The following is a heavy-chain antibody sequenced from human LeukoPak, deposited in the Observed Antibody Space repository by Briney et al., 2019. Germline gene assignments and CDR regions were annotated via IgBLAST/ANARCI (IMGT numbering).Heavy chain of an antibody. CDR1: GGTFSSYA. Sequence: SVKVSCKASGGTFSSYAISRVRQAPGQGLEWMGRIIPILGIANYAQKFQGRVTITADKSTSTAYMELSSLRSEDTAVYYCARARSPSSGYLLRDHNWFDPWGQGTLVTVSS. CDR3: ARARSPSSGYLLRDHNWFDP. V-gene: IGHV1-69*04. D-gene: IGHD3-22*01. J-gene: IGHJ5*02. CDR2: IIPILGIA.